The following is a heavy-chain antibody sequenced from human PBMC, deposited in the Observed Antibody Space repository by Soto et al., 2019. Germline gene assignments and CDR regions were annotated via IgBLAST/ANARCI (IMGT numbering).Heavy chain of an antibody. CDR1: GGSISSGYYY. J-gene: IGHJ6*02. D-gene: IGHD2-2*01. CDR2: IYYSGST. V-gene: IGHV4-30-4*01. Sequence: PSETLSLTCTVSGGSISSGYYYWSWIRQPPGKGLEWIGYIYYSGSTYYNPSLKSRVTISVDTSKNQFSLKLSSVTAADTAVYYCARLGGHCSSSSCFGFYDGMDVWGQGTTVTVSS. CDR3: ARLGGHCSSSSCFGFYDGMDV.